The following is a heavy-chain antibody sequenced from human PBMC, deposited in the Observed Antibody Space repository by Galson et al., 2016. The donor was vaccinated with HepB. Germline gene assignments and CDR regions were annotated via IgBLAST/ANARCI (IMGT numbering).Heavy chain of an antibody. D-gene: IGHD1-26*01. V-gene: IGHV3-30-3*01. CDR1: GFSFRSSW. CDR3: ARDAQAGSFYAYFDY. J-gene: IGHJ4*02. Sequence: SLRLSCAASGFSFRSSWMSWVRQGPRKGLEWVAVISYDGSNKHYADSVKGRFTISRDDSKNTLYLQMNSLRAEDTAVYYCARDAQAGSFYAYFDYWGRGTLVTVSS. CDR2: ISYDGSNK.